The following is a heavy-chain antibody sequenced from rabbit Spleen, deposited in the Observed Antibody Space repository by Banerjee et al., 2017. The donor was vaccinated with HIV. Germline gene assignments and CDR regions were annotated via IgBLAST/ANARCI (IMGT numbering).Heavy chain of an antibody. Sequence: QQQLVESGGDLVKPEGSLTLTCKASGFDFSSDAMCWVRQAPGKGPEWIACIYNGDGTTYYASWVHGRFTISKASSTTVTLQMTSLTAADTATYFCARDLAAWNSGSYAFNLWGPGTLVTVS. CDR1: GFDFSSDA. CDR2: IYNGDGTT. J-gene: IGHJ4*01. D-gene: IGHD1-1*01. CDR3: ARDLAAWNSGSYAFNL. V-gene: IGHV1S47*01.